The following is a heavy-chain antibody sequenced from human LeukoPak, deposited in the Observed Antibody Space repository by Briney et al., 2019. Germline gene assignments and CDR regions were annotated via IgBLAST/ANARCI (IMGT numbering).Heavy chain of an antibody. J-gene: IGHJ3*02. CDR1: GFTFSSNY. CDR3: AREENGGEYDDGFDI. D-gene: IGHD4-17*01. CDR2: IYSGGST. V-gene: IGHV3-53*01. Sequence: GGSLRLSCAASGFTFSSNYMYWVRQAPGKGLEWVSVIYSGGSTYYADSVKGRFTISRDNSKNTLYLQMNSLRAEDTAVYYCAREENGGEYDDGFDIWGQGTMVTVSS.